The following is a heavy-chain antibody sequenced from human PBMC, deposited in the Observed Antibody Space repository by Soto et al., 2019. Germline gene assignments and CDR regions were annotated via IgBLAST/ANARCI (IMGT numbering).Heavy chain of an antibody. D-gene: IGHD3-22*01. J-gene: IGHJ4*02. CDR2: IWYDGSNK. CDR1: GFTFSSYG. CDR3: ASGTRGIVVVTHTLRY. V-gene: IGHV3-33*01. Sequence: PGGSLRLSCAASGFTFSSYGMHWVRQAPGKGLEWVAVIWYDGSNKYYADSVKGRFTISRDNSKNTLYLQMNSLRAEDKAVYYCASGTRGIVVVTHTLRYWGQGTLVTVSS.